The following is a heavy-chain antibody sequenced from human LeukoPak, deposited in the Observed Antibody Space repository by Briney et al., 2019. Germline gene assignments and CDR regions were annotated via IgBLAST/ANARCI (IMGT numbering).Heavy chain of an antibody. CDR2: IYYIGST. Sequence: SETLSLTCTVSGSSISSYYWSWIRQPPGRGLEWIGYIYYIGSTTYNPSLKSRFTISVDTSKNQFSLKLSSVTAADTAVYYCARYSDSIDASDIWGQRTMVTVSS. V-gene: IGHV4-59*01. J-gene: IGHJ3*02. CDR3: ARYSDSIDASDI. D-gene: IGHD3-22*01. CDR1: GSSISSYY.